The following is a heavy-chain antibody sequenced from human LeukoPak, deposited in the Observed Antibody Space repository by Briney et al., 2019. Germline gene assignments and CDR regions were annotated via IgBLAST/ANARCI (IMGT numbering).Heavy chain of an antibody. D-gene: IGHD3-10*01. Sequence: GRSLRLSCAASGFTFSSYDMHWVRQATGKGLEWVSAIGTAGDLYYPGSVKGRFTISRENAKNSLYLQMNSLRAGDTAVYYCGRYLLRSCPHPVGPWGQGKLITVSA. CDR1: GFTFSSYD. CDR3: GRYLLRSCPHPVGP. J-gene: IGHJ5*02. V-gene: IGHV3-13*05. CDR2: IGTAGDL.